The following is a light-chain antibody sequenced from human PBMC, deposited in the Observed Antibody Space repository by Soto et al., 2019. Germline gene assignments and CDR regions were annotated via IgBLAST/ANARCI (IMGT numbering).Light chain of an antibody. V-gene: IGKV3-20*01. CDR3: QQYGSSPPYT. CDR1: QIVSGNN. J-gene: IGKJ2*01. Sequence: EIVLTQSPGILSLSPGERATLSCRASQIVSGNNLAWYQQKPGQSPGLLIYGLCDRATGIPDRFSGNGSGTDFTLTINRVEPEDFAVYYCQQYGSSPPYTFVQGTTLE. CDR2: GLC.